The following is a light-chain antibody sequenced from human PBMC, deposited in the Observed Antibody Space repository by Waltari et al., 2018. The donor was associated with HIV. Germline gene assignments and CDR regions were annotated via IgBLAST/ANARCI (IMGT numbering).Light chain of an antibody. CDR3: AAWDDSLSGQWV. Sequence: HSVLPLPPSASGPPRQRVTISCSGGTPNIGSNFVSRYPQLPGTAPKLLIYRNNQRPSGVPDRFSGSKSGTSASLAISGLRSEDEADYYCAAWDDSLSGQWVFGGGTKLTVL. CDR2: RNN. V-gene: IGLV1-47*01. CDR1: TPNIGSNF. J-gene: IGLJ3*02.